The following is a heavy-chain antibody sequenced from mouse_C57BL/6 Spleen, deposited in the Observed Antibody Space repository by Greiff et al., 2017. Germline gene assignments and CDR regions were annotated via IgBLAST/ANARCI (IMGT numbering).Heavy chain of an antibody. CDR3: AREGPYGRFDY. CDR1: GFTFSDYY. J-gene: IGHJ2*01. V-gene: IGHV5-16*01. CDR2: INYDGSST. D-gene: IGHD1-1*01. Sequence: EVKLVESEGGLVQPGSSMKLSCTASGFTFSDYYMAWVRQVPEKGLEWVANINYDGSSTYYLDSLKSRFIISRDNAKNILYLQMSSLQSEDTATYYCAREGPYGRFDYWGQGTTLTVSS.